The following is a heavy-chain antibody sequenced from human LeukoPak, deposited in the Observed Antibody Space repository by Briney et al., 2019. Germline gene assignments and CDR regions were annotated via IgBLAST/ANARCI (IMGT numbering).Heavy chain of an antibody. CDR3: ASYGSGSLSYYYYGMDV. CDR2: INTNTGNP. Sequence: VASVKVSCKASGYTFTSYAMNWVRQAPGQGLEWMGWINTNTGNPTYAQGFTGRFVFSLDASVSTAYLQISSLKAEDTAVYYCASYGSGSLSYYYYGMDVWGQGTTVTVSS. D-gene: IGHD3-10*01. V-gene: IGHV7-4-1*02. CDR1: GYTFTSYA. J-gene: IGHJ6*02.